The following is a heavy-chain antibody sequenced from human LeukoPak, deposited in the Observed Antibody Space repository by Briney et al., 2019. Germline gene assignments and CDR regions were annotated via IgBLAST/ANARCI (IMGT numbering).Heavy chain of an antibody. CDR2: INFNSGGT. CDR3: ARTPYSSGTYDY. J-gene: IGHJ4*02. D-gene: IGHD1-26*01. V-gene: IGHV1-2*02. CDR1: GYSFTGYY. Sequence: ASVKVSCKASGYSFTGYYMYWVRQAPGQGLEWMGWINFNSGGTNYAQKFQGRVTMTRDTSLSTAYMELSRLRSDDTAVYYCARTPYSSGTYDYWGQGTLVTVSS.